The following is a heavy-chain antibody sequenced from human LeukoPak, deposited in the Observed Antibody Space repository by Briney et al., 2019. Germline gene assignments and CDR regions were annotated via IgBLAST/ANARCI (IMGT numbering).Heavy chain of an antibody. CDR3: AKGYWRYFDY. V-gene: IGHV3-23*01. CDR2: ISGSGGST. D-gene: IGHD2-8*02. Sequence: GGSLRLSCAASGFTFSTYVMSWVRQAPGKGLEWVSAISGSGGSTYYADSVKGRFTISRDNSKNTLYLQMNSLGADDTAVYYCAKGYWRYFDYWGQGTLVTVSS. CDR1: GFTFSTYV. J-gene: IGHJ4*02.